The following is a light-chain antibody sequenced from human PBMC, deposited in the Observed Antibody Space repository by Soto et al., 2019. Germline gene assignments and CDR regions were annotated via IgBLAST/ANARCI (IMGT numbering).Light chain of an antibody. CDR3: CSYAGSSTYV. CDR2: EVS. J-gene: IGLJ1*01. CDR1: SSCVGSYNL. Sequence: ALTQPASLSWSPGQSITLSLPGTSSCVGSYNLVSWYQQHPGKAPKLMIYEVSKRPSGVSNRFSGSKSGNTASLTISGLQAEDEADYYCCSYAGSSTYVFGTGTKVTVL. V-gene: IGLV2-23*02.